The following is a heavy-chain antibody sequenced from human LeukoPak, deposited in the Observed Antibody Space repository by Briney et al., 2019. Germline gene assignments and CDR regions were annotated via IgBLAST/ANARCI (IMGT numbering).Heavy chain of an antibody. CDR2: ISSSSSYI. Sequence: GGSLRLSCAASGFTFSSYSMNWVRQAPGKGLEWVSSISSSSSYIYYADSVKGRFTISRDNAKNSLYLQMNSLRAEDTAVYYCARDAKVLYSSSWAYYYYGMDVWGQGTTVTVSS. CDR1: GFTFSSYS. V-gene: IGHV3-21*01. J-gene: IGHJ6*02. D-gene: IGHD6-13*01. CDR3: ARDAKVLYSSSWAYYYYGMDV.